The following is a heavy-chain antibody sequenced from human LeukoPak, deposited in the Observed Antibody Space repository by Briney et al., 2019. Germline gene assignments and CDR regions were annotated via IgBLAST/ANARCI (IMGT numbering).Heavy chain of an antibody. J-gene: IGHJ4*02. D-gene: IGHD6-19*01. CDR2: IYYSGST. CDR3: ARELGSGWYFDF. CDR1: GGSISSGGYY. V-gene: IGHV4-31*03. Sequence: SETLSLTCTVSGGSISSGGYYWSWIRQHPGKGLEWIGYIYYSGSTYYSPSLKSRVTISVDTSKNQFSLKLSSVTAADTAVYYCARELGSGWYFDFWGQGTLVTVSS.